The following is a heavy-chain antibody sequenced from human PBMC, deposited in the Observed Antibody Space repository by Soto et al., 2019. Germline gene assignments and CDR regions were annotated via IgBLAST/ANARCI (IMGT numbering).Heavy chain of an antibody. Sequence: GGSLSLSCEASGFTFSRVSINWLRHLPAKALEWVASISSGSSDTWYADSVKGRFIISRDNAQNSLFLQMNSLTTEDTALYFCARDSYDVLTGQKRYFDHWGQGNLVNGSS. D-gene: IGHD3-9*01. CDR1: GFTFSRVS. CDR3: ARDSYDVLTGQKRYFDH. CDR2: ISSGSSDT. V-gene: IGHV3-21*04. J-gene: IGHJ4*02.